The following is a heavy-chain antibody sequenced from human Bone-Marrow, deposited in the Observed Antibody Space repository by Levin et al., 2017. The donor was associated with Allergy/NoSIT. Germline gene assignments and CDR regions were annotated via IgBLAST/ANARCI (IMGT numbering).Heavy chain of an antibody. CDR3: AGQDYGDYYYYYYGMDV. CDR1: GFTFSSYE. J-gene: IGHJ6*02. D-gene: IGHD4-17*01. Sequence: GGSLRLSCAASGFTFSSYEMNWVRQAPGKGLEWVSYISSSGSTIYYADSVKGRFTISRDNAKNSLYLQMNSLRAEDTAVYYCAGQDYGDYYYYYYGMDVWGQGTTVTVSS. CDR2: ISSSGSTI. V-gene: IGHV3-48*03.